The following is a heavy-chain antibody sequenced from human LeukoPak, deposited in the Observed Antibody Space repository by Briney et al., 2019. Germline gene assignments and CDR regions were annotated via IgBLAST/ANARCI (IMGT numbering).Heavy chain of an antibody. CDR2: IYYSGST. CDR1: GGSISTYH. V-gene: IGHV4-59*08. J-gene: IGHJ3*02. Sequence: SETLSLTCTVSGGSISTYHWSWIRQPPGKGLEWIGYIYYSGSTNYNPSLKSRVTISVDTSKKQFSLKLRSVTAADTAVYYCARHLGDYYDSSGYYAFDIWGQGTMVTVSS. D-gene: IGHD3-22*01. CDR3: ARHLGDYYDSSGYYAFDI.